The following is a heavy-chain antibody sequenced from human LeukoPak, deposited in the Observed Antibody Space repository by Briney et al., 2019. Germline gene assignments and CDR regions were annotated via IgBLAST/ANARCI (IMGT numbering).Heavy chain of an antibody. Sequence: PGGSLRLSCAASGFTFSSYSMNWVRQAPGKGLEWVSSISSSSSYIYYADSVKGRFTISRDSYKNTLYLQMNSLRAEDAAVYYCAREETPAPPDSNYYAFDIWGQGTMVTVSS. CDR2: ISSSSSYI. CDR1: GFTFSSYS. V-gene: IGHV3-21*04. D-gene: IGHD4-11*01. J-gene: IGHJ3*02. CDR3: AREETPAPPDSNYYAFDI.